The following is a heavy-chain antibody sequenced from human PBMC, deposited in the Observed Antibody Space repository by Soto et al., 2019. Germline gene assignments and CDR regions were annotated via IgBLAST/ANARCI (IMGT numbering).Heavy chain of an antibody. CDR2: INPSGGST. CDR1: GYTFTSYY. D-gene: IGHD2-2*01. Sequence: ASVKVSCKASGYTFTSYYMHWVRQAPGQGLEWMGIINPSGGSTSYAQKFQGRVTMTRDTSTSTVYMELSSLRSEDTAVYYCARDRDRWDCSSTSCYLRFPNWFDPWGQGTLVTSPQ. V-gene: IGHV1-46*03. J-gene: IGHJ5*02. CDR3: ARDRDRWDCSSTSCYLRFPNWFDP.